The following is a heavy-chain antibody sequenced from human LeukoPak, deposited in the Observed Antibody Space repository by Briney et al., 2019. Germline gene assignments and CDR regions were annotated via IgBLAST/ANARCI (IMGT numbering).Heavy chain of an antibody. V-gene: IGHV3-74*01. Sequence: GGSLRLSCAASGFTFSDYWIHWVRQAPGKGLVWVSRINTDGSITNYADSVKGRFSISGDNAKNTLYLQMSSLRAEDTAVYYCARDRGPRTGFMVREAYDYWGQGTLVIVSS. CDR2: INTDGSIT. CDR3: ARDRGPRTGFMVREAYDY. D-gene: IGHD3-10*01. CDR1: GFTFSDYW. J-gene: IGHJ4*02.